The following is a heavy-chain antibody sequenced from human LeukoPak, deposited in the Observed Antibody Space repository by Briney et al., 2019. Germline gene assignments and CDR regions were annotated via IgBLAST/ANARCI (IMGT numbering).Heavy chain of an antibody. D-gene: IGHD6-19*01. CDR1: GFTFSNAW. Sequence: GGSLRLSCAASGFTFSNAWMSWVRQAPGKGLEWVGRIKSKTDGGTTDFAAPVKGKFTISRDDSKNTLYLQMNSLRAEDTAVYYCAKARVDSSGSFDYWGQGTLVTVSS. CDR3: AKARVDSSGSFDY. J-gene: IGHJ4*02. V-gene: IGHV3-15*01. CDR2: IKSKTDGGTT.